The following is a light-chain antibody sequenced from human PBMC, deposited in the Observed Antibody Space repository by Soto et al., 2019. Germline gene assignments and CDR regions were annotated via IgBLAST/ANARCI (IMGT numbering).Light chain of an antibody. CDR3: SSYTSSSTYV. CDR2: EVS. Sequence: QSALTQPASVSGSPGQSITISCTGTSSDIGDYNYVSWYQQHPGKAPKLMIYEVSNRPSGVSNRFSGSKSGNTASLTISGLQYEDEADYYCSSYTSSSTYVFGTGTKVNVL. J-gene: IGLJ1*01. CDR1: SSDIGDYNY. V-gene: IGLV2-14*01.